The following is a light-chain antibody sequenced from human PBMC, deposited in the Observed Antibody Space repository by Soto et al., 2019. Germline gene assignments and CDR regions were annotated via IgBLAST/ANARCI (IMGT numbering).Light chain of an antibody. CDR3: AAWDDSLNAVV. Sequence: QSVLTQPPSVSGAPGERVTISCTGSSSDIGAGYRVRWYQQVPGTAPKLLIYSNNQRPSGVPDRFSGSKSGTSASLAISGLQSEDEADYYCAAWDDSLNAVVFGGGTKLTVL. CDR2: SNN. J-gene: IGLJ2*01. V-gene: IGLV1-44*01. CDR1: SSDIGAGYR.